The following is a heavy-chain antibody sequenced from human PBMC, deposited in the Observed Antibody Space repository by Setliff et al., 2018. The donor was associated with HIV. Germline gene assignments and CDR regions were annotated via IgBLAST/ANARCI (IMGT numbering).Heavy chain of an antibody. CDR3: ARDRERGQYSRSAVGGYYYYYMDV. CDR2: INPTSGNT. V-gene: IGHV1-46*01. Sequence: VASVKVSCKASGGTFSSYAISWVRQAPGQGLEWMGIINPTSGNTTYAQNFQGRVTLTRDTSTSTVYMELSRLKSEDTAVYYCARDRERGQYSRSAVGGYYYYYMDVWGKGTTVTVSS. CDR1: GGTFSSYA. J-gene: IGHJ6*03. D-gene: IGHD6-6*01.